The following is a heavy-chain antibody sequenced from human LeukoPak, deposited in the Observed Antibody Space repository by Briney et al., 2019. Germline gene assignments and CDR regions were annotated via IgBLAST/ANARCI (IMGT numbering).Heavy chain of an antibody. Sequence: ASVKVSCKASGYTFTSYGISWVRQAPGQGLEWMGWISAYNGNTNYAQKLQGRVTMTTDTSTSTAYMELRSLRSDDTAVYYCARELRYFDWLLPDFDYWGQGTLVTVSS. CDR2: ISAYNGNT. D-gene: IGHD3-9*01. J-gene: IGHJ4*02. CDR1: GYTFTSYG. V-gene: IGHV1-18*01. CDR3: ARELRYFDWLLPDFDY.